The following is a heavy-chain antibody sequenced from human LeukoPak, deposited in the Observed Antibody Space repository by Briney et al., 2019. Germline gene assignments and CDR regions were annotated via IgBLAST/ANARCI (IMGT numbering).Heavy chain of an antibody. V-gene: IGHV4-59*01. CDR2: IYYTGST. CDR1: GGSIGTFY. D-gene: IGHD3-3*01. CDR3: VREQRSYDFSSSFYVAHGMDV. Sequence: SETLSLTCTVSGGSIGTFYWSWIRRPPGKGLEWIGYIYYTGSTNYNPSLKRRVTISVDTSKNQVSLRLTSVTAADTAVYYCVREQRSYDFSSSFYVAHGMDVWGQGTTVIVSS. J-gene: IGHJ6*02.